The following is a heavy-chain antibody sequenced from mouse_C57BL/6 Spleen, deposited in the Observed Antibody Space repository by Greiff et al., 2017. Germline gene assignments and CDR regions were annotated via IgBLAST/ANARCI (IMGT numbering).Heavy chain of an antibody. D-gene: IGHD3-2*02. Sequence: VQLQQSGAELVRPGASVTLSCKASGYTFTDYEMHWVKQTPVHGLEWIGAIDPETGGTAYNQKFKGKAILTADKSSSTAYMELRSLTSEDSAVYYCTETAQATFAYWGQGTLVTVSA. CDR3: TETAQATFAY. J-gene: IGHJ3*01. V-gene: IGHV1-15*01. CDR1: GYTFTDYE. CDR2: IDPETGGT.